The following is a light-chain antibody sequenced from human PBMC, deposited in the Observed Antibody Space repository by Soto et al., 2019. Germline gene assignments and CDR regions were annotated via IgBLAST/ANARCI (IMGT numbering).Light chain of an antibody. CDR1: QSLSSN. CDR3: QQYDRSPWT. V-gene: IGKV3-20*01. Sequence: EIVMTQSPATLSVSPGERATLSCRASQSLSSNLAWYQQKPGQAPRLLIYGTSSRATGIPDRFSGSGSGTDFTLTISRLEPEDFAVYYCQQYDRSPWTFGQGTKVDI. CDR2: GTS. J-gene: IGKJ1*01.